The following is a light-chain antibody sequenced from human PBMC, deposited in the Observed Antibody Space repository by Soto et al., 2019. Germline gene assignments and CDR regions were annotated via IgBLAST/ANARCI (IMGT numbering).Light chain of an antibody. V-gene: IGLV1-44*01. CDR3: AAWDDSLNGHVV. CDR2: GNS. Sequence: QLVLTQPPSASGTPGQRVTISCSGSSSNIGSNTVNWYQQLPGTAPKLLIYGNSQRPSGVPDRFSGSKSGASASLAISGLQSEDEANYYCAAWDDSLNGHVVFGGGTKLTVL. J-gene: IGLJ2*01. CDR1: SSNIGSNT.